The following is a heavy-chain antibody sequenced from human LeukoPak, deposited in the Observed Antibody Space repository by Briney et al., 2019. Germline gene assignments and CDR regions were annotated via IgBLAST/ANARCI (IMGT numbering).Heavy chain of an antibody. CDR2: INHRVST. CDR1: GGSFSGYY. Sequence: SETLSLTRAVYGGSFSGYYWRWICQPPRKGLEWIGEINHRVSTNYNPSLKSRVTISVDTSKNQFSLKVSSVTAADTAVYYCARGGEMATILAPGYYFDYWGQGTLVTVSS. J-gene: IGHJ4*02. CDR3: ARGGEMATILAPGYYFDY. V-gene: IGHV4-34*01. D-gene: IGHD5-24*01.